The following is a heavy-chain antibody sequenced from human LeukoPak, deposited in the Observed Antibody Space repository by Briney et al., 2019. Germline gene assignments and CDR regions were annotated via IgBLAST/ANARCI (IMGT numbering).Heavy chain of an antibody. CDR2: IYYGGST. D-gene: IGHD3-3*01. J-gene: IGHJ4*02. V-gene: IGHV4-31*03. Sequence: SQTLSLTCTVSGGSISSGGYCWNWIRQHPGKGLEWIGYIYYGGSTYYNPSLKSRVAISVDTSKNQFSLKLSSVTAADTAVYYCARAPPNRNYDFWSGPLSIDYWGQGTLVTVSS. CDR3: ARAPPNRNYDFWSGPLSIDY. CDR1: GGSISSGGYC.